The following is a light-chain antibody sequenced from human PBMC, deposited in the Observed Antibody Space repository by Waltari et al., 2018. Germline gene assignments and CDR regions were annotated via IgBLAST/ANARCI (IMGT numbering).Light chain of an antibody. J-gene: IGKJ1*01. CDR2: AAS. Sequence: DIQMTQSPSTLSASVGDRVTITCRASQSISSWLAWYQQKPGKTPKLLIYAASSLESWVPSRFSGSGSGTEFTLTVSSLQPDDFATYYCQQYDSYPWTFGQGTKVEIK. CDR3: QQYDSYPWT. CDR1: QSISSW. V-gene: IGKV1-5*01.